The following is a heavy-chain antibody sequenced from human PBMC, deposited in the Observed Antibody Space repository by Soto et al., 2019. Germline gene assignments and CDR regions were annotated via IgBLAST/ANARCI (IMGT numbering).Heavy chain of an antibody. D-gene: IGHD6-13*01. CDR3: ARHFYGSPVGDYYYYYMDV. CDR1: GGSISSYY. Sequence: SETLSLTCTVSGGSISSYYWSWIRQPPGKGLEWIGYIYYSGSTNYNPSLKSRVTISVDTSKNQFSLKLSSVTAADTAVYYCARHFYGSPVGDYYYYYMDVWGKGTTVTVSS. CDR2: IYYSGST. J-gene: IGHJ6*03. V-gene: IGHV4-59*08.